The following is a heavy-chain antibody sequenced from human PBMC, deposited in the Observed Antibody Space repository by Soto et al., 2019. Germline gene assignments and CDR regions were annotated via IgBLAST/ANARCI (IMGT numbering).Heavy chain of an antibody. CDR1: GGTFSSYA. Sequence: QVQLVQSGAEVKKPGSSVKVSCKASGGTFSSYAISWVRQAPGQGLEWMGGIIPIFGTANYAQKFQGRVTITADESTSTDYMELSSLRSEDTAVYYCAIGNKARYYDFWSGYYSSDWFDPWGQGTLVTVSS. J-gene: IGHJ5*02. CDR3: AIGNKARYYDFWSGYYSSDWFDP. V-gene: IGHV1-69*01. D-gene: IGHD3-3*01. CDR2: IIPIFGTA.